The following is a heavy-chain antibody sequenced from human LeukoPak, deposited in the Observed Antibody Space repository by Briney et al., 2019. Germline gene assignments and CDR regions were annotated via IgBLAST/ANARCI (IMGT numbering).Heavy chain of an antibody. V-gene: IGHV3-43*01. J-gene: IGHJ4*02. CDR3: AKGDLYCTSFSCPLHF. D-gene: IGHD2-8*01. CDR2: ISWDGGST. CDR1: GFTFDDYT. Sequence: GGSLRLSCAASGFTFDDYTLHWVRQRPGKGLEWIALISWDGGSTYFADSVTGRFSISRDNDKNTLYLQMNGLKTEDTALYYCAKGDLYCTSFSCPLHFWGQGTLVIVSS.